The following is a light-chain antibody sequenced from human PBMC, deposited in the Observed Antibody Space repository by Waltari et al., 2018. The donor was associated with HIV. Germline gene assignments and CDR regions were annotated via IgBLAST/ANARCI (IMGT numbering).Light chain of an antibody. CDR2: QDD. CDR1: QLGDRY. Sequence: SYELTQSPSVSVSPGQTATITCSADQLGDRYVSWYHQRPGQSPLLVIYQDDKRPSGIPERFSGSNSDNTATLTISGTQALDEGDYYCQPWDNNTVIFGGGTKLTVL. V-gene: IGLV3-1*01. J-gene: IGLJ2*01. CDR3: QPWDNNTVI.